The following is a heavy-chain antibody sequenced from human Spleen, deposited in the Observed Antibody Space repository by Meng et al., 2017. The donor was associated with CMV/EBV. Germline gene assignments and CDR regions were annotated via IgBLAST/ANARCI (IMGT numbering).Heavy chain of an antibody. J-gene: IGHJ4*02. CDR3: ARQGGLTLVDY. D-gene: IGHD3-16*01. V-gene: IGHV5-51*01. Sequence: GGSLRLSCEASGYSFTNYWIGWVRQMPGKGLEWMGIIFPGDSDTRYRPSFQGQVTISADKSINTAYLQWNSLKASDTAMYYCARQGGLTLVDYWGQGTLVTVSS. CDR2: IFPGDSDT. CDR1: GYSFTNYW.